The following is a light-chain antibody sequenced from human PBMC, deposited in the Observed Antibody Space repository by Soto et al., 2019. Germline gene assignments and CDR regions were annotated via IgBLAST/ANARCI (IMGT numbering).Light chain of an antibody. J-gene: IGKJ5*01. CDR2: GAS. CDR1: QSVVNY. Sequence: EIVLTQSPATLSVSPGERATLSCRASQSVVNYQLAWYRQKPGQAPRLLLYGASTRATGIPVRFSGSGFGTEFTLTISSLQSEDFAVYYCQQYKNWPLFGQGTRLEIK. V-gene: IGKV3-15*01. CDR3: QQYKNWPL.